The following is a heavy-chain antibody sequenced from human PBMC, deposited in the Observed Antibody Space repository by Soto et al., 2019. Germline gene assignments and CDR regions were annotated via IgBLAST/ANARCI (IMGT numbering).Heavy chain of an antibody. V-gene: IGHV1-69*13. CDR1: GGTFSSHS. J-gene: IGHJ6*02. CDR2: ITPIFGPA. CDR3: ARQGFSKHYFYAADV. D-gene: IGHD6-13*01. Sequence: GASVKVSCKSSGGTFSSHSINWVRQAPGQGLEWMGGITPIFGPANFAKKFQGHVTISADGSTNTAFLHLRSLEASDTATYFCARQGFSKHYFYAADVWGQGTTVTVSS.